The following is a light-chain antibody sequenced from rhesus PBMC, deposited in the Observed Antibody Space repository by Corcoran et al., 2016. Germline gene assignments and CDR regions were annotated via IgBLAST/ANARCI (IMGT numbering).Light chain of an antibody. Sequence: DIQMTQSPSSLSASVGDRVTITCRASQDITNDLAWYQQKPGESPKLPIYEASTSKSGIPSRFSGSGAGTDFTLTISSLQFAEFAVYYVQQYDRPPWTFGQGTRVEIK. J-gene: IGKJ1*01. CDR2: EAS. V-gene: IGKV1-25*01. CDR3: QQYDRPPWT. CDR1: QDITND.